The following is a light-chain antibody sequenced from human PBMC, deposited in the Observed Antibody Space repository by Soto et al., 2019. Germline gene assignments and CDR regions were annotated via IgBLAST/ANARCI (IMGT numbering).Light chain of an antibody. J-gene: IGKJ1*01. Sequence: DIPMTQSPSTLSASVGDRVTITCRASQSISRWLAWYQQKPGNAPKLLIHDASSLESGVPSRSSGSGSGTEFSLTVSSLQPDDFATFYSQQCSFFWTFGQGTKVEIK. CDR1: QSISRW. CDR3: QQCSFFWT. CDR2: DAS. V-gene: IGKV1-5*01.